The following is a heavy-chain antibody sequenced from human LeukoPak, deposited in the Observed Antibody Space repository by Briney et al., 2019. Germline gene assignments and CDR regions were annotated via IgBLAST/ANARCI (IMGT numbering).Heavy chain of an antibody. Sequence: ASVTVSCKASGYTFTSYAMNWVRQAPGQGLEWMGWINTNTGNPTYAQGFTGRFVFSLDTSVSTAYLQISSLKAEDTAVYYCARVTPRGGWELPCVWGKGTTVTVSS. CDR1: GYTFTSYA. D-gene: IGHD1-26*01. V-gene: IGHV7-4-1*02. J-gene: IGHJ6*04. CDR3: ARVTPRGGWELPCV. CDR2: INTNTGNP.